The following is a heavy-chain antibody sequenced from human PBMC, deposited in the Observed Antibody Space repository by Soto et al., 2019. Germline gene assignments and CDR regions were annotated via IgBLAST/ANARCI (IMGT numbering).Heavy chain of an antibody. J-gene: IGHJ3*02. CDR3: ASWVSVGYCSGGSCIRAFDI. D-gene: IGHD2-15*01. CDR1: GYSFTSYW. CDR2: IYPGDSDT. V-gene: IGHV5-51*01. Sequence: GESLKISCKGSGYSFTSYWIGWVRQMPGKGLEWMGIIYPGDSDTRYSPSFQGQVTISADKSISTAYLQWSSLKASDTAMYYCASWVSVGYCSGGSCIRAFDIWGQGTMVTVSS.